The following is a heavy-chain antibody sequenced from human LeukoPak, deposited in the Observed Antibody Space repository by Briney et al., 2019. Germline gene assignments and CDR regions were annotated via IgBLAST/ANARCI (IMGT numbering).Heavy chain of an antibody. CDR1: GFTFRSYA. CDR3: ARGCSGGSCYESKFDP. CDR2: SSNGVST. Sequence: PGGSLRLSCAASGFTFRSYAMHWVRQAPGKGLENVSGSSNGVSTYYANSVKGRFTISRDNSKNTLYLQMGSLRAEDMAVYYCARGCSGGSCYESKFDPWGQGTLVTVSS. V-gene: IGHV3-64*01. J-gene: IGHJ5*02. D-gene: IGHD2-15*01.